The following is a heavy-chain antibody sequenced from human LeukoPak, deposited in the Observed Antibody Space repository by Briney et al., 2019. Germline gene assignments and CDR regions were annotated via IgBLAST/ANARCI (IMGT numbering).Heavy chain of an antibody. D-gene: IGHD3-3*01. CDR3: ARGYYDFWGGYFDY. Sequence: SETLSLTCTVSGGSISSYYWSWIRQPPGKGLEWIGYIYYSGSTNYNPSLKSRVTISVDTSKNQFSLKLSSVTAADTAVYYCARGYYDFWGGYFDYWGQGTLVTVSS. CDR2: IYYSGST. J-gene: IGHJ4*02. V-gene: IGHV4-59*01. CDR1: GGSISSYY.